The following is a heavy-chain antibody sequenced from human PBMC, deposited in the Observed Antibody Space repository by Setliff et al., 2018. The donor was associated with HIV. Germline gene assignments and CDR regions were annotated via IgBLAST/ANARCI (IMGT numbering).Heavy chain of an antibody. CDR2: IYYSGTT. J-gene: IGHJ6*03. V-gene: IGHV4-61*01. CDR3: ASEAWTSYRSSSGYYYYYMDV. D-gene: IGHD6-6*01. CDR1: GDSVSSASYY. Sequence: PSETLSLTCTVSGDSVSSASYYWSWIRQPPGKGLEWIGYIYYSGTTKYNPSLKSRVTISVDTSKNQFSLKLSSVTAADTAVYYCASEAWTSYRSSSGYYYYYMDVWDKGTTVTVSS.